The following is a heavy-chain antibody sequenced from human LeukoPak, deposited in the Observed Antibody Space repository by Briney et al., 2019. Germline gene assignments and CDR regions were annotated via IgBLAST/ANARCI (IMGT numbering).Heavy chain of an antibody. J-gene: IGHJ4*02. CDR1: GYTFTGYY. Sequence: GASVKVSCKASGYTFTGYYMHWVRQAPGQGLEWMGWINPNSGGTRYAQKFQGRVNMTRDTSISSAYMELSRLTSDDTAMYYCASSTMVSAMEAPGRWGQGTLVTVSS. CDR2: INPNSGGT. V-gene: IGHV1-2*02. D-gene: IGHD2-8*01. CDR3: ASSTMVSAMEAPGR.